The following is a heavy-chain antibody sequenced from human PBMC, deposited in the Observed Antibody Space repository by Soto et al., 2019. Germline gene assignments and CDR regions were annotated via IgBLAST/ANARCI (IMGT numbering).Heavy chain of an antibody. J-gene: IGHJ4*02. V-gene: IGHV2-5*01. Sequence: QITLKESDPTLMTPTQTLTLTCTFSGFSLSDTAVGVGWIRQPPGKALEWLALIYWNDDNKYSPSLKTRLTITKDTSKNQVVLTMTNMYPVDTATYHCAHGSGWLLDYWGQGILVTVSS. CDR1: GFSLSDTAVG. CDR2: IYWNDDN. D-gene: IGHD6-19*01. CDR3: AHGSGWLLDY.